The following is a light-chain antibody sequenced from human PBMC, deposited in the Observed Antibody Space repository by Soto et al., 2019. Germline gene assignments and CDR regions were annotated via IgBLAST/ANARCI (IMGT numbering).Light chain of an antibody. CDR2: GAS. V-gene: IGKV3-20*01. Sequence: DIVLTQSPGTLSLSPGERATLSCRGSQSVSSTFFAWYQQKPGQAPRLLMFGASNRATGIPDRFSGSGSGTDFTLTISRLEPEDFAMYYCQQYGTSPRGTFGPGTKVEVK. J-gene: IGKJ1*01. CDR3: QQYGTSPRGT. CDR1: QSVSSTF.